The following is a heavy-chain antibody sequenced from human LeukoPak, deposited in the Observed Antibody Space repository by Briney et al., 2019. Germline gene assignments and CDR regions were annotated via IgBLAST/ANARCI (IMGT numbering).Heavy chain of an antibody. J-gene: IGHJ4*02. CDR1: GFTFSSYG. CDR3: ARSRDSSGYYFGR. Sequence: PGGSLRLSCAASGFTFSSYGMHWVRQAPGKGLEWVAFIRYDGNDKYYADSVKGRFTISRDNAKNTLYLQMNSLRAEDTAVYYCARSRDSSGYYFGRWGQGTLVTVSS. V-gene: IGHV3-30*02. D-gene: IGHD3-22*01. CDR2: IRYDGNDK.